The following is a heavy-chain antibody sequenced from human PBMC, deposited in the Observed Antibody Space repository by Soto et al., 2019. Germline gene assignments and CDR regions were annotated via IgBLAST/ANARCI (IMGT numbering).Heavy chain of an antibody. CDR2: IRGDGGQA. D-gene: IGHD3-9*01. Sequence: GGSLRLSCTASGFTFTSYGMGWVRQAPGKGLQWVSTIRGDGGQAHYTDSVKGRFSISRDNSKNTVYLQMDSLRAEDTAMYFCARDVGLDSDDFFAYWGQGTQVTVSS. CDR3: ARDVGLDSDDFFAY. V-gene: IGHV3-23*01. CDR1: GFTFTSYG. J-gene: IGHJ4*02.